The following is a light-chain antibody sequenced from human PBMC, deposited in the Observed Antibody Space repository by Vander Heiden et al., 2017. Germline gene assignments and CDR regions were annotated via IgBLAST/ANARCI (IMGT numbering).Light chain of an antibody. V-gene: IGKV1-5*03. CDR1: QSISSW. CDR2: KTS. J-gene: IGKJ2*01. CDR3: QQYESYSVYT. Sequence: DIQMTQSPSTLSASVGDRVTITCRASQSISSWLAWYQQKPGKAPKLLIYKTSSLERGVPSRFSGSGSGTEFTLTISSLQPDDFAAYYCQQYESYSVYTFGQGTKLEIK.